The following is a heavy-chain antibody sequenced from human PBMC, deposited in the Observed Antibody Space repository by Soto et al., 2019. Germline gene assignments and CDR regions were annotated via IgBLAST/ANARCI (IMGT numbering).Heavy chain of an antibody. J-gene: IGHJ4*02. D-gene: IGHD3-22*01. CDR1: GYTFTKYW. Sequence: PGESLKISCQASGYTFTKYWVGWVRQIPGRGLEWMGIIHPGDSDTRYSPFFQGQVTISADKSISTAYLQWSSLKASDTAVYYCARGHSSGYSPQDYWGQGTLVTVSS. CDR2: IHPGDSDT. CDR3: ARGHSSGYSPQDY. V-gene: IGHV5-51*01.